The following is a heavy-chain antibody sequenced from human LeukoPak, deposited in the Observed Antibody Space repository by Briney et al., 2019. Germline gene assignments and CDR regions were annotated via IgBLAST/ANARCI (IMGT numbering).Heavy chain of an antibody. CDR3: ASSIAAAGLRGWFDP. Sequence: KASETLSLTCTVSGGSISSSSYYWGWIRQPPGKGLEWIGSIYYSGSTYYNPSLKSRVTISVDTSKNQFSLKLSSVTAADTAVYYWASSIAAAGLRGWFDPWGQGTLVTVSS. CDR2: IYYSGST. D-gene: IGHD6-13*01. J-gene: IGHJ5*02. CDR1: GGSISSSSYY. V-gene: IGHV4-39*01.